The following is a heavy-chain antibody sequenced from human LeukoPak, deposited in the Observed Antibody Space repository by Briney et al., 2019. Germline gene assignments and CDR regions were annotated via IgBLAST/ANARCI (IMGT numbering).Heavy chain of an antibody. CDR3: ARRGYSGYGMGDYFDY. Sequence: SETLSLTCTVSGGSISSSSYYWGWIRQPPGKGLEWIGSIYYSGSTYYNPSLKSRVTISVDTSKNQFSLKLSSVTAADMAVYYCARRGYSGYGMGDYFDYWGQGTLVTVSS. V-gene: IGHV4-39*01. J-gene: IGHJ4*02. CDR1: GGSISSSSYY. D-gene: IGHD5-12*01. CDR2: IYYSGST.